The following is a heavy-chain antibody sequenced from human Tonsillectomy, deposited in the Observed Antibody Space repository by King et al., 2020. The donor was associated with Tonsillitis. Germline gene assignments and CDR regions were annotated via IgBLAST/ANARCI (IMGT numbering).Heavy chain of an antibody. Sequence: VQLQESGPGLVKPSETLSLTCSVSRYSISNGYFWGWIRQPPGKGLEWIGNIHHSESPYYNPSLKRRVAMSVDTSKNEFYLQVTSVTAADTAIYYCARIEDPAIEFHFVHWGQGTLVTVSS. D-gene: IGHD2/OR15-2a*01. CDR1: RYSISNGYF. CDR3: ARIEDPAIEFHFVH. CDR2: IHHSESP. J-gene: IGHJ4*02. V-gene: IGHV4-38-2*02.